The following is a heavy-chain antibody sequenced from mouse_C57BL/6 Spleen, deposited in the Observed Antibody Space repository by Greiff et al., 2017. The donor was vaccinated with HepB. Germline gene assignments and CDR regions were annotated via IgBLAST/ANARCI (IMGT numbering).Heavy chain of an antibody. CDR1: GYTFTDYN. D-gene: IGHD1-1*01. Sequence: VQLQQSGPELVKPGASVKMSCKASGYTFTDYNMHWVKQSHGKSLEWIGYINPNNGGTSYNQKFKGKATLTVNKSSSTAYMELRSLTSEDSAVYYCARGGFTTVVAPYAMDYWGQGTSVTVSS. J-gene: IGHJ4*01. V-gene: IGHV1-22*01. CDR3: ARGGFTTVVAPYAMDY. CDR2: INPNNGGT.